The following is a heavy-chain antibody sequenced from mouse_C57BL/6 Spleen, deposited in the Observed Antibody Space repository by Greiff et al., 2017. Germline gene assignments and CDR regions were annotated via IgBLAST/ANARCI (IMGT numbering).Heavy chain of an antibody. CDR3: AGQKYDDYGYFDY. D-gene: IGHD2-13*01. Sequence: QVQLQQPGAELVMPGASVKLSCKASGYTFTSYWMHWVKQRPGQGLEWIGEIDPSDSYTNYTQKFKGKSTLTVDKSSSTAYMQLSSLTSEDSAVYYCAGQKYDDYGYFDYWGQGTTLTVSS. J-gene: IGHJ2*01. V-gene: IGHV1-69*01. CDR1: GYTFTSYW. CDR2: IDPSDSYT.